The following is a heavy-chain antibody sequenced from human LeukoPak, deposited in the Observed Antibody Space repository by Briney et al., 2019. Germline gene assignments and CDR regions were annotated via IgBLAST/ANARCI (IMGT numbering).Heavy chain of an antibody. J-gene: IGHJ4*02. Sequence: SETLSLACAVYGGSFSGYYWSWIRQPPGKGLEWIGEINHSGSTNYNPSLKSRVTISVDTSKNQFSLKLSSVTAADTAVYYCARDHYYDSSGYFDYWGQGTLVTVSS. CDR1: GGSFSGYY. CDR3: ARDHYYDSSGYFDY. CDR2: INHSGST. V-gene: IGHV4-34*01. D-gene: IGHD3-22*01.